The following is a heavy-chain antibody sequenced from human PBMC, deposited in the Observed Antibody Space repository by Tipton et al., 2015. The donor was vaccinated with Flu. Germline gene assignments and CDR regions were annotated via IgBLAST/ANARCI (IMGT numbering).Heavy chain of an antibody. V-gene: IGHV4-4*07. CDR2: IYTSGST. CDR3: ARGGGPRGSGWSIFDY. J-gene: IGHJ4*02. Sequence: TLSLTCTVSGGSISSYYWSWIRQPAGKGLEWIGRIYTSGSTNYNPSLKSRVTISVDTSKNQFSLKLSSVTAADTAVYYCARGGGPRGSGWSIFDYWGQGTLVTVSS. D-gene: IGHD6-19*01. CDR1: GGSISSYY.